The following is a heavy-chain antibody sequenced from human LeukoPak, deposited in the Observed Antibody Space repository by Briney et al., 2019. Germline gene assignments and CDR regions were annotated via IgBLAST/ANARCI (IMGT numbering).Heavy chain of an antibody. Sequence: SQTLSLTCTVSGGSISSGDYYWSWIRQPPGKGLEWIGYIYYSGSTYYNPSLKSRVTISVDTSKTQFSLKLSSVTAAETAVYYCARGFDCSSTSCLWFDPWGQGTLVTVSS. J-gene: IGHJ5*02. CDR1: GGSISSGDYY. V-gene: IGHV4-30-4*01. CDR3: ARGFDCSSTSCLWFDP. CDR2: IYYSGST. D-gene: IGHD2-2*01.